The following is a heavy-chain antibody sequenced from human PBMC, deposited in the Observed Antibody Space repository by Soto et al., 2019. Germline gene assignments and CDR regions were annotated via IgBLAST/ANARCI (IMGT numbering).Heavy chain of an antibody. CDR3: AASGYYSQLYYGMDV. V-gene: IGHV1-58*01. CDR1: GFTFTSSD. Sequence: RASVKVSCKASGFTFTSSDVQWVRQARGQRLEWIGWIVVGGGNTNYAQKFQERVTITRDMSTSTAYMELSSLRSEDTAVYYCAASGYYSQLYYGMDVWGQGTTVTVSS. D-gene: IGHD3-3*01. CDR2: IVVGGGNT. J-gene: IGHJ6*02.